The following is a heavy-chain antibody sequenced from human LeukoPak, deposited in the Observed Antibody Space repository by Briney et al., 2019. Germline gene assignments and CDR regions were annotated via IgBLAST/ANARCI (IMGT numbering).Heavy chain of an antibody. CDR3: AKDSMNTVTACMDV. CDR1: GFTFSSYA. J-gene: IGHJ6*02. CDR2: ISVSGGST. Sequence: PGGSLRLSCAASGFTFSSYAMSWVRQAPGKGLEWVSAISVSGGSTYYADSVKGRFAISRDNSKNTLYLPMNSLRAEDTTAYYCAKDSMNTVTACMDVGSQGTTVTVSS. D-gene: IGHD4-11*01. V-gene: IGHV3-23*01.